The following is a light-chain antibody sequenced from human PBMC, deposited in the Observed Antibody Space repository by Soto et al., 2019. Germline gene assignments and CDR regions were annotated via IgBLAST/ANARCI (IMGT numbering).Light chain of an antibody. Sequence: IQMTQSPSSLSSSLGYIFTITCRASQGIRNDLGWYQQKPAKAPKRLIYAASSLQSGVPSRFSGSGSGTEFTLTISSLQPEDFATYYCLQHNIYPRTFGQVTKVDIK. CDR1: QGIRND. V-gene: IGKV1-17*01. CDR2: AAS. CDR3: LQHNIYPRT. J-gene: IGKJ1*01.